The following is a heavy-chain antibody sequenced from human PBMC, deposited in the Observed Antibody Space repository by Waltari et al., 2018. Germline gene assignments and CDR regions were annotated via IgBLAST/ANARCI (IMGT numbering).Heavy chain of an antibody. CDR3: ASRITIFGVVS. CDR1: GYSISSGYY. CDR2: IYHSGST. V-gene: IGHV4-38-2*02. J-gene: IGHJ5*02. D-gene: IGHD3-3*01. Sequence: QVQLQESAPGLVKPSETLSLTCTVSGYSISSGYYWCWIRQPPGKGLEWIGSIYHSGSTYYNPSLKSRVTISVDTSKNQFSLKLSSVTAADTAVYYCASRITIFGVVSWGQGTLVTVSS.